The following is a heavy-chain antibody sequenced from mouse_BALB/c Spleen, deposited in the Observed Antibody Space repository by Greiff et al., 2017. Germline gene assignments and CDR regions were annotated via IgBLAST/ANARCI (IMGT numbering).Heavy chain of an antibody. CDR2: ISSGGSYT. V-gene: IGHV5-6-4*01. CDR3: TRDIYYGYDEGRFAY. CDR1: GFTFSSYT. Sequence: EVHLVESGGGLVKPGGSLKLSCAASGFTFSSYTMSWVRQTPEKRLEWVATISSGGSYTYYPDSVKGRFTISRDNAKNTLYLQMSSLKSEDTAMYYCTRDIYYGYDEGRFAYWGQGTLVTVSA. J-gene: IGHJ3*01. D-gene: IGHD2-2*01.